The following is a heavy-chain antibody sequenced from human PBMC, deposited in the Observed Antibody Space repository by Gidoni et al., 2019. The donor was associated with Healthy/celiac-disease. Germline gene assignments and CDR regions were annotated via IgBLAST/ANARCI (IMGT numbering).Heavy chain of an antibody. CDR3: ARHLKASPTLLYYYYYMDV. Sequence: QLQLQESGPGLVKPSETLSLTCTVSGGSISSSSYYWGGLRQPPGKGLGWMGSIYYSGSTYYNPSLKSRGTIAVDTSKNQFSLKLSSVTAADTAVYYCARHLKASPTLLYYYYYMDVWGKGTTVTVSS. CDR1: GGSISSSSYY. CDR2: IYYSGST. D-gene: IGHD3-9*01. V-gene: IGHV4-39*01. J-gene: IGHJ6*03.